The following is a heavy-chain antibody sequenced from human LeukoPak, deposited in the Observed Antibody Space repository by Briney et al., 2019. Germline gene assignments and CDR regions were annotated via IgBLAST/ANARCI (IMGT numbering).Heavy chain of an antibody. V-gene: IGHV4-59*01. CDR3: ARVRSSGWIEYFQH. Sequence: SETLSLTCTVSAGSISSYYWSWIRQPPGKGLEWIGYIYYSGSTNYNPSLKSRVTISVDTSKNQFSLKLSSVTAADTAVYYCARVRSSGWIEYFQHWGQGTLVTVSS. CDR2: IYYSGST. CDR1: AGSISSYY. D-gene: IGHD6-19*01. J-gene: IGHJ1*01.